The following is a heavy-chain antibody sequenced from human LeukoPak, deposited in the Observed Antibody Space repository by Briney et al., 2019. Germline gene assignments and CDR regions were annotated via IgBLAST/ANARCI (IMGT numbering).Heavy chain of an antibody. J-gene: IGHJ4*02. CDR1: GFTFSSYA. Sequence: GGSLRLSCAASGFTFSSYAMSWVRQAPGKGLEWVSAISGSGGSTYYADSVRGRFTISRDNSKNTLYLQMNSLRAEDTAVYYCAKGLWRELLEPWGQGTLVTVSS. CDR3: AKGLWRELLEP. D-gene: IGHD1-26*01. V-gene: IGHV3-23*01. CDR2: ISGSGGST.